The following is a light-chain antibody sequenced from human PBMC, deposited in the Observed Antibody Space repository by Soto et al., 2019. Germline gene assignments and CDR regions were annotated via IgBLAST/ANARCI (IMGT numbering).Light chain of an antibody. V-gene: IGLV1-40*01. Sequence: QSVLTQPPSVSGAPGQRVTISCTGSSSNIGEGYNVHWYQQLPGAAPKLLIYDNTNRPSGVPDRFSGSKSGASASLAISGLQAEDEADYYCSSFAGSNTIFGGGTKLTVL. CDR3: SSFAGSNTI. CDR2: DNT. CDR1: SSNIGEGYN. J-gene: IGLJ2*01.